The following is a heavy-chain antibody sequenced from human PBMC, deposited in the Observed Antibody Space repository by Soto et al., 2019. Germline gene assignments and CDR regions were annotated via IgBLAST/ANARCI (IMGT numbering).Heavy chain of an antibody. Sequence: SETLSLTCAVYGGSFSGYYWSWIRQPPGKGLEWIGEINHSGSTNHNPSLKSRVTISVDTSKNQFSLKLGSVTAADTAVYYCARVKRTTVTPFYYYYYYMDVWGKGTTVTVSS. CDR2: INHSGST. CDR3: ARVKRTTVTPFYYYYYYMDV. D-gene: IGHD4-17*01. J-gene: IGHJ6*03. CDR1: GGSFSGYY. V-gene: IGHV4-34*01.